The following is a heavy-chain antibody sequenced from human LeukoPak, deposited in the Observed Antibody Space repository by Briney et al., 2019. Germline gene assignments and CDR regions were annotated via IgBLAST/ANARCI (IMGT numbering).Heavy chain of an antibody. CDR3: ARAYYDFWSGYYFDY. D-gene: IGHD3-3*01. CDR2: INAGNGNT. J-gene: IGHJ4*02. V-gene: IGHV1-3*03. Sequence: ASVKVSCKASGYTFTSYAMHWVRQAPGQRLEWMGWINAGNGNTKYSQEFQGRVTITRDTSASTAYMELSSLRSEDMAVYYCARAYYDFWSGYYFDYWGQGTLVTVSS. CDR1: GYTFTSYA.